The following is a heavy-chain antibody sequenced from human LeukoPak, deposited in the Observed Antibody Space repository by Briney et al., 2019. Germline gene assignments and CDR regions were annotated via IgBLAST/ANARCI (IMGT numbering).Heavy chain of an antibody. V-gene: IGHV4-59*01. CDR2: IYYSGST. Sequence: KSSETLSLTCTVSGGSISSYYWSWIRQPPGMGLEWIGYIYYSGSTNYNPSLKSRVTISVDTSKNQFSLKLSSVTAADTAVYYCARDRAVAGKGLGPWGQGTPVTVSS. J-gene: IGHJ5*02. CDR3: ARDRAVAGKGLGP. D-gene: IGHD6-19*01. CDR1: GGSISSYY.